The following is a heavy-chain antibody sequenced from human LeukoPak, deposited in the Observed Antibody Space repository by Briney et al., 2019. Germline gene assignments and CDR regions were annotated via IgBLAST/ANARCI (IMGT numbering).Heavy chain of an antibody. V-gene: IGHV1-46*01. CDR2: INPSGGST. D-gene: IGHD3-22*01. Sequence: ASLKVSCKASGYTFTSYYMHWVRHAPGQRIEWMGIINPSGGSTSYAQKFQGRVTMTRDTSTSTVYMELSSLRSEDTAVYYCARDGYYDDQEGFDPWGQGTLVTVSS. CDR1: GYTFTSYY. CDR3: ARDGYYDDQEGFDP. J-gene: IGHJ5*02.